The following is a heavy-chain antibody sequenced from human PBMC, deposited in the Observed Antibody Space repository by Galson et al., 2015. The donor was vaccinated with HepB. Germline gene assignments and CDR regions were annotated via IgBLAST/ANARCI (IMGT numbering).Heavy chain of an antibody. CDR3: ARAGVISNGYCSSTSCQDWFDP. CDR1: GYTFTSYG. CDR2: ISAYNGNT. D-gene: IGHD2-2*01. V-gene: IGHV1-18*01. J-gene: IGHJ5*02. Sequence: SVKVSCKASGYTFTSYGISWVRQAPGQGLEWMGWISAYNGNTNYAQKLQGRVTMTTDTSTSTAYMELRSLRSDDTAVYYCARAGVISNGYCSSTSCQDWFDPWGQGTLVTVSS.